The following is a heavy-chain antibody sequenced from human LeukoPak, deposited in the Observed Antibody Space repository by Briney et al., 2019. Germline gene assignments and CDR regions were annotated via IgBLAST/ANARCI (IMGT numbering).Heavy chain of an antibody. CDR1: GYTFTSYY. CDR3: ARASVGDVPNDY. CDR2: INPSGGST. V-gene: IGHV1-46*01. Sequence: ASXXVSCKASGYTFTSYYMHWVRQAPGQGLEWMGIINPSGGSTSYAQKFQGRVTMTRDTSTSTVYMELSSLRSEDTAVYYCARASVGDVPNDYWGQGTLVTVSS. J-gene: IGHJ4*02. D-gene: IGHD3-16*01.